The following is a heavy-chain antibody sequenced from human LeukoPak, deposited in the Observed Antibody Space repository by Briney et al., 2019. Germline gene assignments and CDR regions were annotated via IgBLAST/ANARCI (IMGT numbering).Heavy chain of an antibody. CDR1: GGSISSSSYY. CDR3: ARGRSGRGDY. CDR2: IYYSGST. Sequence: PSETLSLTCTVSGGSISSSSYYWGWIRQPPGKGLEWIGSIYYSGSTYYNPSLKSRVTISVDKSKNQFSLKLSSVTAADTAVYYCARGRSGRGDYWGQGTLVTVSS. V-gene: IGHV4-39*07. J-gene: IGHJ4*02. D-gene: IGHD2-15*01.